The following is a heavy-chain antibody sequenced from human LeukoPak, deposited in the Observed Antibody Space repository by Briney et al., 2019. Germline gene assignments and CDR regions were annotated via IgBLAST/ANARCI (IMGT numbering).Heavy chain of an antibody. Sequence: SETLSLTCTVSGGSISSYYWSWIRQPPGKGLEWIGYIYYSGSTNYNPSLKSRVTISVDTSKNQFSLKLSSVTAADTAVYYCARGAGAAAGNNWFDPWGQGTLVTVSS. V-gene: IGHV4-59*01. J-gene: IGHJ5*02. D-gene: IGHD6-13*01. CDR3: ARGAGAAAGNNWFDP. CDR2: IYYSGST. CDR1: GGSISSYY.